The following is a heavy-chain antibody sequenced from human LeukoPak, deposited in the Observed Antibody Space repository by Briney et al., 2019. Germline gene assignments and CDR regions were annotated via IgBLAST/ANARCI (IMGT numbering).Heavy chain of an antibody. D-gene: IGHD3-10*02. Sequence: PGGSLRLSCAASGFTFSSYGMHWVRQAPGKGLEWVAFIRYDGSNKYYADSVKGRFTISRDNSKNTLYLQMNSLRAEDTAVYYCAKDGVFGELSLYYYYYMDVWGKGTTVTVSS. J-gene: IGHJ6*03. CDR1: GFTFSSYG. CDR3: AKDGVFGELSLYYYYYMDV. CDR2: IRYDGSNK. V-gene: IGHV3-30*02.